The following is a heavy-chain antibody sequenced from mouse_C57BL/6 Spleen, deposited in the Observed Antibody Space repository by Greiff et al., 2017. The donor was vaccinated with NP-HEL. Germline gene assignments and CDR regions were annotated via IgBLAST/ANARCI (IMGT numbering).Heavy chain of an antibody. CDR3: ASGGSSYCY. Sequence: VQLQQPGAELVKPGASVKLSCKASGYTFTSYWMQWVKQRPGQGLEWIGEIDPSDSYTNYNQKFKGKATLTVDTSSSTAYMQLSSLTSEDSAVYYCASGGSSYCYWGQGTTLTVSS. J-gene: IGHJ2*01. CDR2: IDPSDSYT. CDR1: GYTFTSYW. D-gene: IGHD1-1*01. V-gene: IGHV1-50*01.